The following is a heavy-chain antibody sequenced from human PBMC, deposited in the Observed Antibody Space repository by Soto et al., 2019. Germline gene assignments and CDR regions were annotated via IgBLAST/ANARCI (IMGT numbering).Heavy chain of an antibody. CDR1: GYTFVSYG. Sequence: QIQLVQSAAEVKKPGASVKVSCKTSGYTFVSYGISWVRQAPGQGLEWMGWISPYNGNTNFAQRFRGRVTLTTDTSTDIVYMGLGSLKSDDTAVYYCARDQNFFDSSGYYDHWGQGTLITVSS. CDR3: ARDQNFFDSSGYYDH. CDR2: ISPYNGNT. D-gene: IGHD3-22*01. J-gene: IGHJ5*02. V-gene: IGHV1-18*04.